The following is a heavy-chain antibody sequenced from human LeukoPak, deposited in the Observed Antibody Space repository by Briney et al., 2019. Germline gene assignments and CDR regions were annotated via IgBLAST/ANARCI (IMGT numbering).Heavy chain of an antibody. CDR2: ISWNSGSI. V-gene: IGHV3-9*01. D-gene: IGHD3-10*01. CDR3: AKDKGRYYGSGSLNWFDP. J-gene: IGHJ5*02. CDR1: GFTFDDYA. Sequence: PGRSLRLSCAASGFTFDDYAVHWVRQAPGKGLGRVSGISWNSGSIGYADSVKGRFTISRDNAKNSLYLQMNSLRAEDTALYYCAKDKGRYYGSGSLNWFDPWGQGTLVTVSS.